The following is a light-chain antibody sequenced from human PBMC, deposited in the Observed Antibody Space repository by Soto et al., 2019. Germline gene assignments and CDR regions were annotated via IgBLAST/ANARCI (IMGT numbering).Light chain of an antibody. Sequence: QSALTQPASVSGSPGQSITISCTGTSSDVGGYNFVSWYQHHPAKAPKLMIYDVSNRPSGVSNRFSGSKSGNTASLTISGLQAEDEAHYYCSSFTISETLVVFGGGTKVTVL. CDR2: DVS. J-gene: IGLJ2*01. CDR3: SSFTISETLVV. V-gene: IGLV2-14*03. CDR1: SSDVGGYNF.